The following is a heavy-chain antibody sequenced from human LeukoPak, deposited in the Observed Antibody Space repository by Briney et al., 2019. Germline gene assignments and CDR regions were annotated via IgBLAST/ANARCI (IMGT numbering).Heavy chain of an antibody. CDR1: GLTFSYHG. Sequence: GGSLRLSCAASGLTFSYHGMHWARQTPGKGLEWVAFIWNDGSNQYYADSVKGRFTISRDSSRNTLFLHMNTLRAEDTAIYYCAKDRTVGASYWYFDLWGRGTLVTVSS. V-gene: IGHV3-30*02. D-gene: IGHD1-26*01. CDR3: AKDRTVGASYWYFDL. J-gene: IGHJ2*01. CDR2: IWNDGSNQ.